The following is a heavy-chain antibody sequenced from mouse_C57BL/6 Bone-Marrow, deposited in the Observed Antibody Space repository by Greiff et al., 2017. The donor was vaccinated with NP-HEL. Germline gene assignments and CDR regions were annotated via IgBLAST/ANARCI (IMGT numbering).Heavy chain of an antibody. Sequence: VQLQQSGPELVKPGASVKISCKASGYTFTDYYMHWVKQSHGQGLEWIGDINPNDGGNSYNQKFKGKATLTVDKSSSTAYLELRSLTSEDSAVFYCATGAYYDYHGAMDFWGQGTSVTVSA. D-gene: IGHD2-4*01. CDR1: GYTFTDYY. J-gene: IGHJ4*01. CDR2: INPNDGGN. CDR3: ATGAYYDYHGAMDF. V-gene: IGHV1-26*01.